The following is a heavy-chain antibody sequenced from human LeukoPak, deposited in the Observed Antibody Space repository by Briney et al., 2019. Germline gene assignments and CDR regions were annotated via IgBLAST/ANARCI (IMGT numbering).Heavy chain of an antibody. CDR1: GGSISSGSYY. V-gene: IGHV4-61*02. D-gene: IGHD3-22*01. Sequence: SQTLSLTCTVSGGSISSGSYYWSWIRQPAGKGLEWIGRIYTSGSTNYNPSLKSRVTISVDTSKNQFSLKLSSVTAADTAVYYCARGNYYDSSGYGAWTDAFDIWGQGTMVTVSS. CDR2: IYTSGST. J-gene: IGHJ3*02. CDR3: ARGNYYDSSGYGAWTDAFDI.